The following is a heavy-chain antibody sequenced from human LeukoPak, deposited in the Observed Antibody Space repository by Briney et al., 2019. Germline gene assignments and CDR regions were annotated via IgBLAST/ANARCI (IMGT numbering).Heavy chain of an antibody. J-gene: IGHJ4*02. CDR3: AREILCSSTSCYTRDGVLDY. Sequence: SETLSLTCTVSGGSISSGDYYWSWIRQPPGKGLEWIGYIYYSGSTYYNPSLKSRVTISVDTSKNQFSLKLSSVTAADTAVYYCAREILCSSTSCYTRDGVLDYWGQGTLVTVSS. D-gene: IGHD2-2*02. V-gene: IGHV4-30-4*01. CDR1: GGSISSGDYY. CDR2: IYYSGST.